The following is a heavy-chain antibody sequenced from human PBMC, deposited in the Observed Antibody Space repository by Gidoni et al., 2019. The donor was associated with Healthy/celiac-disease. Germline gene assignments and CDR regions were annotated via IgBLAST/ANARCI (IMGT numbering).Heavy chain of an antibody. Sequence: LTISRDNSKNTLYLQMNSLRAEDTAVYYCAKDPDDFWSGYYIHYYGMDVWGQGTTVTVSS. J-gene: IGHJ6*02. D-gene: IGHD3-3*01. V-gene: IGHV3-30*02. CDR3: AKDPDDFWSGYYIHYYGMDV.